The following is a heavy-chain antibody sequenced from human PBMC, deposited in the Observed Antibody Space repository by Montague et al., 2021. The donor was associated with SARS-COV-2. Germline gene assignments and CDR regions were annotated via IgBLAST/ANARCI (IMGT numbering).Heavy chain of an antibody. V-gene: IGHV6-1*01. J-gene: IGHJ4*02. Sequence: CAISGDSVSSHSATWNWIRQSPSRGLEWLGRTYYRSMWKSDYARSVKSRVAINPDTSKNQSSLQLSSVTPEDTALYYCVRGIEAAGSYDYWGQGTLVTVSS. D-gene: IGHD6-13*01. CDR3: VRGIEAAGSYDY. CDR1: GDSVSSHSAT. CDR2: TYYRSMWKS.